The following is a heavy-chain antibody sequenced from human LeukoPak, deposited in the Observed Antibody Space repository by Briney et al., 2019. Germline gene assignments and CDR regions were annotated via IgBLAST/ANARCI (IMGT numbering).Heavy chain of an antibody. J-gene: IGHJ4*02. V-gene: IGHV4-30-4*01. CDR1: GGSISRGDYY. CDR3: ARTYYYGSGSYGFDY. CDR2: IYYSGST. D-gene: IGHD3-10*01. Sequence: PSETLSLTCTVSGGSISRGDYYWTWIRQPPGKGLEWIGYIYYSGSTYYNPSLKSRVTISVDTSKNQFSLKLSSVTAADTAVYYCARTYYYGSGSYGFDYWGQGTLVTVSS.